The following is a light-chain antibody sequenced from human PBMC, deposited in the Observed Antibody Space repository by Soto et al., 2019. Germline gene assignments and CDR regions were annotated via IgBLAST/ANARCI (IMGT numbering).Light chain of an antibody. J-gene: IGKJ1*01. CDR1: QSISRF. V-gene: IGKV1-39*01. CDR2: AAS. Sequence: DIQMTQSPSSLSASVGDRVTITCRASQSISRFLNWYQQKSGKPPQLLIYAASSLQSGVPSRFSGHGSGTDFTLTISSLQPEDFATYSCQQTYVTPPWTFGQGSKVEIK. CDR3: QQTYVTPPWT.